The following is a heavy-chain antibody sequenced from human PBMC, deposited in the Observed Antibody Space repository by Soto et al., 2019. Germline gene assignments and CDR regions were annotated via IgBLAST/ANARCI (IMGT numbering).Heavy chain of an antibody. CDR1: GFSLTTPGLG. D-gene: IGHD3-16*01. CDR3: AHIPNYYQYDWFDP. CDR2: IYWDDDK. J-gene: IGHJ5*02. Sequence: QITLKESGPTLVKPTQTLTLTCTFSGFSLTTPGLGVGWIRQPPGKPLECLALIYWDDDKRYSPSLQSTLFITKDTTKNQVVLTMTNVDPVDTATYYCAHIPNYYQYDWFDPWGQGTLVSVSS. V-gene: IGHV2-5*02.